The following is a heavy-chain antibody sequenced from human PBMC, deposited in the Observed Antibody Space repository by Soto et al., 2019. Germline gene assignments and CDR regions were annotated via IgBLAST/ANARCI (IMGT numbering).Heavy chain of an antibody. CDR2: ISGSGVST. J-gene: IGHJ4*02. CDR1: GFTFSSYS. D-gene: IGHD1-26*01. CDR3: AKGQLGAISPFGY. V-gene: IGHV3-23*01. Sequence: QPGGSLRLSCAASGFTFSSYSISWVRLAPWKGLEWVSSISGSGVSTYYADSVKGRFTIYRDNSKNTLYVQMNSLRAEDTAAYYCAKGQLGAISPFGYSGQGILVTVSS.